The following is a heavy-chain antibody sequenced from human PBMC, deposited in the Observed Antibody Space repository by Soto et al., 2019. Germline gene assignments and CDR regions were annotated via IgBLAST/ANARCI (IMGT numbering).Heavy chain of an antibody. D-gene: IGHD3-10*01. CDR2: ISPYNGNT. J-gene: IGHJ4*02. CDR1: GYTFTSYG. V-gene: IGHV1-18*01. Sequence: ASVKVSCKASGYTFTSYGISWVRQAPGQGLEWMGWISPYNGNTYYAQNLQGRVTMTTDTSTSTAYMKVRSLRSDDTAVYYCARVTTGSGSYLSYWGQGTLVTVSS. CDR3: ARVTTGSGSYLSY.